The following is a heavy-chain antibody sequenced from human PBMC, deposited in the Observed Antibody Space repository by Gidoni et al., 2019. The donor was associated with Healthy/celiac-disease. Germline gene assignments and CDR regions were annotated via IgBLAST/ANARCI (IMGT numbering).Heavy chain of an antibody. CDR1: GLTFSSYA. V-gene: IGHV3-30-3*01. D-gene: IGHD1-26*01. CDR2: ISYDGSNK. J-gene: IGHJ3*02. Sequence: QVQLVESGGGVVQPGRSLRLSCAASGLTFSSYAMPWVRQAPGTGLAWVAVISYDGSNKYYADSVKGRFTISRDNSKNTLYLQMNSLRAEDTAVYYCARAQWELLEETGAFDIWGQGTMVTVSS. CDR3: ARAQWELLEETGAFDI.